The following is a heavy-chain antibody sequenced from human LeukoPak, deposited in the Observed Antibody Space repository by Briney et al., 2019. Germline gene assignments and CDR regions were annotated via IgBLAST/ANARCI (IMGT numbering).Heavy chain of an antibody. D-gene: IGHD2-2*01. CDR1: GGSFSGYY. Sequence: PSETLSLTCAVYGGSFSGYYSNWIRQPPGKGLDWIGEINHSGSTNYNPSLKSRVTISVDTSKNQFSLKLSSVTAADTAVYYCAGSGYVSPYYFDYWGQGTLVTVSS. V-gene: IGHV4-34*01. CDR2: INHSGST. J-gene: IGHJ4*02. CDR3: AGSGYVSPYYFDY.